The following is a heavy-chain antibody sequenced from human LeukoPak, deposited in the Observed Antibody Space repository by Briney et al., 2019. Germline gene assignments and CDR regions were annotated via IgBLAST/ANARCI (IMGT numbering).Heavy chain of an antibody. CDR3: AAIAAAGRKEGITFDY. Sequence: SETLSLTCAVYGGSFSGYYWSWIRQPPGKWLEWIGEINHSGSTNYNPSLKSRVTISVDTSKNQFSLKLSSVTAADTAVYYCAAIAAAGRKEGITFDYWGQGTLVTVSS. D-gene: IGHD6-13*01. J-gene: IGHJ4*02. CDR2: INHSGST. CDR1: GGSFSGYY. V-gene: IGHV4-34*01.